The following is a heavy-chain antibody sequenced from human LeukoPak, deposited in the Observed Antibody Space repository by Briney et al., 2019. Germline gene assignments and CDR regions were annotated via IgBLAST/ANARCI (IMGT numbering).Heavy chain of an antibody. CDR3: ARDMFDFWSGYDY. V-gene: IGHV1-18*01. CDR2: ISGYNGNT. CDR1: GYTFTNYG. Sequence: ASVKVSCKASGYTFTNYGISWVRQAPGQGLEWMGWISGYNGNTNYAVKLPGRVSVTTDISTSTAYMELRRLRSDDTAVYYCARDMFDFWSGYDYWGQGTLVTVSS. J-gene: IGHJ4*02. D-gene: IGHD3-3*01.